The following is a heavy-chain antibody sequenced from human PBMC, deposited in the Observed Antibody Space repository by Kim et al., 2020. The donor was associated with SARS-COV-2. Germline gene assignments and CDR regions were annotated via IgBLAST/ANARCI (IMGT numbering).Heavy chain of an antibody. CDR1: GGSFSAYS. J-gene: IGHJ6*02. CDR3: ARGRAAVVPSTVLGPGPCYYSGAMDV. Sequence: SETLSLTCAVYGGSFSAYSWIWIRQAPGKGLEWIGEVNHSGITKYYPSPKSRVTISVDTSKNQCSLKLPSVTAADTAVFYCARGRAAVVPSTVLGPGPCYYSGAMDVWGQGTTVTVS. D-gene: IGHD2-15*01. CDR2: VNHSGIT. V-gene: IGHV4-34*01.